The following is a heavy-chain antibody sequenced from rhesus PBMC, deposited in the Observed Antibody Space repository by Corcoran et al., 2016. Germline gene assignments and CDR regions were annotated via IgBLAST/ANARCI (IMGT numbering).Heavy chain of an antibody. CDR1: GFTFSDYY. J-gene: IGHJ4*01. V-gene: IGHV3S16*01. CDR3: TRLGCSGGVCYSIFDY. D-gene: IGHD2-39*02. Sequence: EVQLVESGGGLVQPGGSLRLSCAASGFTFSDYYMSWVRQAPGKGLEGVSSISSASSYIYYADSVKGRFTFSRDNAKNSLSLQMNSLKTEDTAVYYCTRLGCSGGVCYSIFDYWGQGVLVTVSS. CDR2: ISSASSYI.